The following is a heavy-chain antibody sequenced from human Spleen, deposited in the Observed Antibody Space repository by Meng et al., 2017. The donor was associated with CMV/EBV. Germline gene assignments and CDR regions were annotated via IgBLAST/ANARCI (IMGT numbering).Heavy chain of an antibody. CDR1: GFTFSSYW. J-gene: IGHJ4*02. CDR2: IREDGSEK. Sequence: GESLKISCAASGFTFSSYWMSWVRQAPGKGLEWVADIREDGSEKWYVDSVKGRYTISRDNAKKSLYLQMNSLRAEDTAVYYCAKVRKDYGSGRGRGSFDYWGQGTLVTVSS. D-gene: IGHD3-10*01. CDR3: AKVRKDYGSGRGRGSFDY. V-gene: IGHV3-7*01.